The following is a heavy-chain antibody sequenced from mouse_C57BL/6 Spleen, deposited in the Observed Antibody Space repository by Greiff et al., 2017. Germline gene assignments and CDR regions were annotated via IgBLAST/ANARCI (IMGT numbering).Heavy chain of an antibody. J-gene: IGHJ2*01. CDR3: TRQLRLCFFDY. CDR2: IDPENGDT. D-gene: IGHD3-2*02. CDR1: GFNIKDDY. Sequence: EVQLQQSGAELVRPGASVKLSCTASGFNIKDDYMHWVKQRPEQGLEWIGWIDPENGDTEYASKFQGKATISADTSSNTAYLQLSILTSEDAAVYYCTRQLRLCFFDYWGQGTTLTVSS. V-gene: IGHV14-4*01.